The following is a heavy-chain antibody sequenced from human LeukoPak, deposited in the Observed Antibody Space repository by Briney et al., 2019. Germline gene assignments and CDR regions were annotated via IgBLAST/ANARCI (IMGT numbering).Heavy chain of an antibody. CDR2: FYYSGST. Sequence: SETLSLTCTVSGGSISSSSYYWGWIRQPPGKGLEWIGFFYYSGSTNYNPSLKSRVTISVDTSKNHFSLKLSSVTAADTAVYYCARGPGGYSYGYYFDYWGQGTLVTVSS. D-gene: IGHD5-18*01. CDR3: ARGPGGYSYGYYFDY. CDR1: GGSISSSSYY. V-gene: IGHV4-61*03. J-gene: IGHJ4*02.